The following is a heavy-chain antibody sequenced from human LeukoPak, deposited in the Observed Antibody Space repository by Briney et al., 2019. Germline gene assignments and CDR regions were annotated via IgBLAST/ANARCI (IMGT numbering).Heavy chain of an antibody. CDR1: GFDLTTYA. V-gene: IGHV3-23*01. CDR3: AKCMVLSQCWCNCLDP. D-gene: IGHD2-21*01. Sequence: PGGSVRLSCASSGFDLTTYAMTWVRQAPAKGLEWVSSIRIGGGGTYYVDSVKDRLTHSRHNSENTLHLQMNDQRVERTPGYFCAKCMVLSQCWCNCLDPWGKGNLVRVST. J-gene: IGHJ5*02. CDR2: IRIGGGGT.